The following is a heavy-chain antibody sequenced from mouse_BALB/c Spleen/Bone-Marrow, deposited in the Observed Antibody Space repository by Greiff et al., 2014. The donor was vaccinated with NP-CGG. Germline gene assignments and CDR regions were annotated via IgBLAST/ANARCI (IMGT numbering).Heavy chain of an antibody. V-gene: IGHV14-3*02. Sequence: EVQLQQSGAELVKPGASVKLSCTASGFNIKDTYMHWVKQRPEQGLEWIGRIDPANGNTKYDPKFQGKATITADTSSNTAYLQLSSLTPEDTAVYYCASYYYGRYFDVWGAGTTVTVSS. CDR2: IDPANGNT. CDR1: GFNIKDTY. D-gene: IGHD1-1*01. J-gene: IGHJ1*01. CDR3: ASYYYGRYFDV.